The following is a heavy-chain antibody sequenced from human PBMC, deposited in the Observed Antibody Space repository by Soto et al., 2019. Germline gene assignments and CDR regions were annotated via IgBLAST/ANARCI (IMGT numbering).Heavy chain of an antibody. Sequence: SDTLSLTCTVSGGSISSYYWIWIRQPPGKGLEWIGYISYSGSTNYNPSLKSRPTISVDTSKNQFSLKLRSVTAADTAVYYCARASPYGDYALDYWGQGTLVTVSS. CDR3: ARASPYGDYALDY. CDR1: GGSISSYY. CDR2: ISYSGST. D-gene: IGHD4-17*01. V-gene: IGHV4-59*01. J-gene: IGHJ4*02.